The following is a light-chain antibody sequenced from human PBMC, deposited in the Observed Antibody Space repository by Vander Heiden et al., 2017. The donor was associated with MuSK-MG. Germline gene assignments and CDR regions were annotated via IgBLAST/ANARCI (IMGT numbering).Light chain of an antibody. J-gene: IGKJ1*01. CDR1: QSISTW. CDR2: QAS. CDR3: QQDNTYWT. Sequence: DIQITQSPSTLSASVGDRVTITCRASQSISTWLHWYQQKPGKAPKLLVYQASTLEGGVPSRFSGSGSGTEFTLTISSLQPDDFANYYCQQDNTYWTFGQGTKVELK. V-gene: IGKV1-5*03.